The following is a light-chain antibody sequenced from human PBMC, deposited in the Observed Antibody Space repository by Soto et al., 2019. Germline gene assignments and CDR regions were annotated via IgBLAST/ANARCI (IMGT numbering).Light chain of an antibody. CDR1: QEISNY. CDR2: DAS. Sequence: DIQMIQSPSSLSASVGDRVTITCQASQEISNYLNWYQQKPGKAPKHLIYDASSLERGVPSRFSGRGSGTDFTFTISSLQPEDFATSYCQQYDHLPRTFGRGTKVEIK. CDR3: QQYDHLPRT. J-gene: IGKJ1*01. V-gene: IGKV1-33*01.